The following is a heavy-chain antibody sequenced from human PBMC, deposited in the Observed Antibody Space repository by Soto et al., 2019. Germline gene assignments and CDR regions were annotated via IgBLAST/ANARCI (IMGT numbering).Heavy chain of an antibody. CDR3: ARGVAAHDNWFDP. CDR1: GYSISSGYY. CDR2: IYHSGST. Sequence: PSETLSLTCAVSGYSISSGYYWGWIRQPPGKGLEWIGSIYHSGSTYYNPSLKSRVIISVDTSKNQFSLKLSSVTAADTAVYYCARGVAAHDNWFDPWGQGTLVTVSS. D-gene: IGHD6-6*01. V-gene: IGHV4-38-2*01. J-gene: IGHJ5*02.